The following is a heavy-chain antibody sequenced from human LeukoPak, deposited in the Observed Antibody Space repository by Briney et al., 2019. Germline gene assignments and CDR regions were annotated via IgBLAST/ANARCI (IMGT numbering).Heavy chain of an antibody. Sequence: GGSLRLSCAASGFTFSSYGMHWVRQAPVKGLEWVTFVRYDGNKKYYIDSVKGRFTISRDNSKNTVYLQMSSLRVEDTAMYYCAKVGLAAALDPWGQGTLVTVSS. J-gene: IGHJ5*02. CDR1: GFTFSSYG. CDR2: VRYDGNKK. CDR3: AKVGLAAALDP. V-gene: IGHV3-30*02. D-gene: IGHD3/OR15-3a*01.